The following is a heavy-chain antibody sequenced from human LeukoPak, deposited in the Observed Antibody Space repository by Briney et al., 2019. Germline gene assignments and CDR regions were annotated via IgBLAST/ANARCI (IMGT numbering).Heavy chain of an antibody. Sequence: GGSLRLSCAVSGINFRKYWMTWVRQAPGKGLEWVASISEDGSREWYVDSVKGRFTVSRDNAKNALYLQVNSLRVDDTAVYYCTRDYSNARDYWGQGTLVTVSS. CDR2: ISEDGSRE. J-gene: IGHJ4*02. D-gene: IGHD2-21*01. CDR3: TRDYSNARDY. V-gene: IGHV3-7*01. CDR1: GINFRKYW.